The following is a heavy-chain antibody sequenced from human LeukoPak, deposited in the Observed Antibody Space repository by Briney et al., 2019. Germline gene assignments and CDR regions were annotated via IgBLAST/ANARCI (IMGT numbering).Heavy chain of an antibody. CDR3: ATALQTYYYDTPLDY. CDR2: FDPEDGET. J-gene: IGHJ4*02. D-gene: IGHD3-22*01. V-gene: IGHV1-24*01. CDR1: GYTLTELS. Sequence: ASVNVSYKLSGYTLTELSMHWVRQAPGKGLEWMGGFDPEDGETIYAQKFQGRVTMTEDTSTDTAYMELSSLRSEDTAMYYCATALQTYYYDTPLDYWGQGTLVTVSS.